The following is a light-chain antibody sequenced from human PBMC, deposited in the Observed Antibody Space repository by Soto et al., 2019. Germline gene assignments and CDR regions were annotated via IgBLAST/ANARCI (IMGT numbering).Light chain of an antibody. CDR1: QSIRNF. J-gene: IGKJ1*01. V-gene: IGKV3-11*01. CDR3: QQRYSWPWT. Sequence: EIVLTKSPGTLSLSPGERATLSCRASQSIRNFLSWYQQKPGQAPRRLIYDASNRATGIPPRCSGSGAGTDFTLAISGREPEDFAVEYCQQRYSWPWTFGQGTKVDIK. CDR2: DAS.